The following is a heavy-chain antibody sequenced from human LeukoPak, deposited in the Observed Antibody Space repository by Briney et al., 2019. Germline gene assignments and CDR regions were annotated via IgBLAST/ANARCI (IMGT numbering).Heavy chain of an antibody. D-gene: IGHD1-26*01. Sequence: GASVKVSCKASGFTFTSYSMNWVRQAPGKGLEWGSSISTSGSYIYYADSVKGRFTISRDNSKNTLYLQMTSLRAEDTALYFCAQWSRYFDYWGQGTLVTVSS. V-gene: IGHV3-21*04. CDR3: AQWSRYFDY. CDR1: GFTFTSYS. CDR2: ISTSGSYI. J-gene: IGHJ4*02.